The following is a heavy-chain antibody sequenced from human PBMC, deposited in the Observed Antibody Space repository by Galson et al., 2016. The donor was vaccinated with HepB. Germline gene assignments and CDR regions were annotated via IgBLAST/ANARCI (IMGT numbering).Heavy chain of an antibody. CDR1: GFTFSDYA. CDR2: IGAYTGNT. Sequence: SVKVSCKASGFTFSDYAISWVRQAPGQGLEWMGWIGAYTGNTKYSQKLQGRFTMTADTSASTAYMELRSVRSDDTAVYYWAREHPLHLIWFGDSMPKYYRGMDVWGQGTTVTVSS. D-gene: IGHD3-10*01. V-gene: IGHV1-18*01. CDR3: AREHPLHLIWFGDSMPKYYRGMDV. J-gene: IGHJ6*02.